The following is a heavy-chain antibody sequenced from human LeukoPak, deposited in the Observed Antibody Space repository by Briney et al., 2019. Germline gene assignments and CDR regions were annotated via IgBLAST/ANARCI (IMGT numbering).Heavy chain of an antibody. CDR3: ARPSGYSSGWYSYGY. D-gene: IGHD6-19*01. V-gene: IGHV3-23*01. Sequence: GGSLRLSCAASGFTFSSYAMSWVRQAPGKGLEWVSAVTGSGGSTYYADSVKGRFTISRDNSKNTLYLQMNSLRAEDTAVYYCARPSGYSSGWYSYGYWGQGTLVTVSS. J-gene: IGHJ4*02. CDR1: GFTFSSYA. CDR2: VTGSGGST.